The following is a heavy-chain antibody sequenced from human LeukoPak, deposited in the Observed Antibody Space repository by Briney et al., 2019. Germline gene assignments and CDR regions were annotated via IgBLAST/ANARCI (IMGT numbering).Heavy chain of an antibody. J-gene: IGHJ6*03. CDR1: GFTFSSYA. Sequence: GGSLRLSCAASGFTFSSYAMHWVRQAPGKGLEWVAVISYDGSNKYYADSVKGRFTISRDNSKNTLYLQMNSLRAEDTAVYYCARDGGDNYYMDVWGKGTTVTISS. CDR2: ISYDGSNK. CDR3: ARDGGDNYYMDV. D-gene: IGHD2-21*01. V-gene: IGHV3-30*04.